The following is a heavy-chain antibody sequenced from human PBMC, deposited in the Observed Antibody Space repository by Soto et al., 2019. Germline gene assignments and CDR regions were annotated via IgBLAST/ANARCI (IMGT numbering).Heavy chain of an antibody. CDR1: GGSFGGYY. CDR3: SRCIWDSDVWDV. Sequence: QLQLPQLGAGLLKPSETLSLTFAVYGGSFGGYYWSWIRQPPGKGLEGIVEINHSGITNYHPSLRSLVTISVDTSKNQFSLTLSSVTGADTAVYYCSRCIWDSDVWDVWGSGYTVTGSS. CDR2: INHSGIT. V-gene: IGHV4-34*01. J-gene: IGHJ6*02. D-gene: IGHD3-16*01.